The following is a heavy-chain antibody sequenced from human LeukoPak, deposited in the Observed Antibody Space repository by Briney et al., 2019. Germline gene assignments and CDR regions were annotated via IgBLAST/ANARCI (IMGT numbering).Heavy chain of an antibody. CDR2: IYHSGST. Sequence: PSETLSLTCTVSGYSISSGYYWGWIRQPPGKGLEWIGSIYHSGSTYYNPSLKSRVTISVDTSKNHFSLKLYSVTAADTAVYYCARAALRTPLTYFDYWGQGTLVTVSS. CDR1: GYSISSGYY. CDR3: ARAALRTPLTYFDY. V-gene: IGHV4-38-2*02. J-gene: IGHJ4*02. D-gene: IGHD5-12*01.